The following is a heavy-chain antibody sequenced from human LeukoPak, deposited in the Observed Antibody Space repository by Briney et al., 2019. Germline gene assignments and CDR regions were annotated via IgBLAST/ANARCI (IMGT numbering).Heavy chain of an antibody. D-gene: IGHD3-10*01. J-gene: IGHJ4*02. CDR3: ARVDFGEYDSDY. CDR1: GYTFTSYG. CDR2: ISAYNGNT. Sequence: GASVKVSCKASGYTFTSYGISWVRQAPGQGLEWMGWISAYNGNTNYAQKLQGRVTMTTDTSTSTANMELRSLRSDDTAVYYCARVDFGEYDSDYWGQGTLVTVSS. V-gene: IGHV1-18*01.